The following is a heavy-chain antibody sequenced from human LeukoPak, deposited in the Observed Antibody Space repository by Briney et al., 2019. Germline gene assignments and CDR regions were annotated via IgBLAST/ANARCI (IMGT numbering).Heavy chain of an antibody. Sequence: SETLSLTCAVYGGSFSGYYWSWIRQPPGKGLEWIGEINHSGSTNYNPSLKSRVTISVDTSKNQFSLKLSSVTAADTAVYYCARKTGYYGSGSYSAAFDIWGQGTMVTVSS. CDR3: ARKTGYYGSGSYSAAFDI. J-gene: IGHJ3*02. CDR2: INHSGST. V-gene: IGHV4-34*01. D-gene: IGHD3-10*01. CDR1: GGSFSGYY.